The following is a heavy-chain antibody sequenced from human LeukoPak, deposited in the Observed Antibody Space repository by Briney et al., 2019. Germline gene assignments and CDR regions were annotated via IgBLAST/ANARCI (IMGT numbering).Heavy chain of an antibody. CDR2: MSDSGQT. J-gene: IGHJ4*02. CDR1: GVSMTNDR. V-gene: IGHV4-59*01. CDR3: ARITGYFDSGGSYYWGFFDY. Sequence: PSETLSLTCSVSGVSMTNDRWTWIRQAPGKGLEWIWYMSDSGQTNYNPSLRSRATVSVGTSKSQCSLMLTSGTSADTAVYYCARITGYFDSGGSYYWGFFDYWGQGSLVTVSS. D-gene: IGHD3-22*01.